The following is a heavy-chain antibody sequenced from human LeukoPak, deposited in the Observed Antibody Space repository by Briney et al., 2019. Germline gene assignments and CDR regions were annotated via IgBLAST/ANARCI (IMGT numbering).Heavy chain of an antibody. J-gene: IGHJ4*02. D-gene: IGHD3-10*01. CDR2: IYSGGSI. CDR3: ARDSTYWYDSGSSGPHYFDY. Sequence: PGGSLRLSCAASGFTVSSNYMSWVRQAPGKGLEWVSVIYSGGSIYYADSVKGRFIISRDNSKNTLYLQMNSLRAEDTSVYYCARDSTYWYDSGSSGPHYFDYWGQGTLVTVSS. V-gene: IGHV3-66*01. CDR1: GFTVSSNY.